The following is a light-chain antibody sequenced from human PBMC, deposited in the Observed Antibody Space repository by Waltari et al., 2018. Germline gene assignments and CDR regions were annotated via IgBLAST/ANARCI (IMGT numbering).Light chain of an antibody. J-gene: IGLJ3*02. CDR3: ATWDDRLSGRV. CDR1: SSTIGSAY. V-gene: IGLV1-47*01. CDR2: ENN. Sequence: QSVLTPPPSASGTPGQRVTISCSGSSSTIGSAYVSWYQQPPGTAPKLLISENNQRPSGVPDRCSGSKSGTSASLAISGLRSEDEADYYCATWDDRLSGRVFGGGTKLTVL.